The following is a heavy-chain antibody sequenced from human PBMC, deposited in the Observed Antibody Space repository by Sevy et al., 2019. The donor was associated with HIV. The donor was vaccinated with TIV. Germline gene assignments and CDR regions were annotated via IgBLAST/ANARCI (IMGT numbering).Heavy chain of an antibody. CDR2: ISSSSSTI. J-gene: IGHJ5*02. CDR3: ARLGPIAAAGNNWFDP. Sequence: GGSLRLSCAASGFTFSSYSMNWVRQAPGKGLEWVSYISSSSSTIYYADSVKGRFTISRDNAKNSLYLQMNSLRDEDTAVYYWARLGPIAAAGNNWFDPWGQGTLVTVSS. D-gene: IGHD6-13*01. V-gene: IGHV3-48*02. CDR1: GFTFSSYS.